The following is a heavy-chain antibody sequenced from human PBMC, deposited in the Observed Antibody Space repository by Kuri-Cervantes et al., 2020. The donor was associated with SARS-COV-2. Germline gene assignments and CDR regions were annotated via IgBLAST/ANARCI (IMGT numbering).Heavy chain of an antibody. CDR1: GFTFSSYA. J-gene: IGHJ3*02. CDR2: ISGSGGST. D-gene: IGHD1-26*01. Sequence: ETLSLTCAASGFTFSSYAMSWVRQAPGKGLEWVSAISGSGGSTYYADSVKSRFTISRDNAKNSLYLQMNSLRAEDTAVYYCASRPPPGELGELRVSGMWSDAFDIWGQGTMVTDSS. V-gene: IGHV3-23*01. CDR3: ASRPPPGELGELRVSGMWSDAFDI.